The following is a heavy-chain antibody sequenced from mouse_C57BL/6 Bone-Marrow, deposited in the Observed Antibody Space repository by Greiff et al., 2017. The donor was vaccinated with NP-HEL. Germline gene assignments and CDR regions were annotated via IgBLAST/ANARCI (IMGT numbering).Heavy chain of an antibody. D-gene: IGHD2-3*01. CDR1: GYTFTSYG. Sequence: QVQLQQSGAELARPGASVKLSCKASGYTFTSYGISWVKQRTGQGLEWIGEIYPRSGNTYYNEKFKGKATLTADKSSSTAYMELRSLTSEDSAVYFCARSSYDGYLYYAMDYWGQGTSVTVSS. V-gene: IGHV1-81*01. J-gene: IGHJ4*01. CDR3: ARSSYDGYLYYAMDY. CDR2: IYPRSGNT.